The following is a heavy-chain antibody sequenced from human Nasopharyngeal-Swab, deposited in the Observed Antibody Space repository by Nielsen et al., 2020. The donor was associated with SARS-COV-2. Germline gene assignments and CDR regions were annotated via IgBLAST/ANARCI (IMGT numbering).Heavy chain of an antibody. Sequence: VRQAPGKGLEWVSPISGSGGSKYYADSVKGRFTISRDNSKNTLYLQMNSLRAEDTAVYYCARGGGSSSSAPFDYWGQGTLVTVSS. J-gene: IGHJ4*02. CDR3: ARGGGSSSSAPFDY. V-gene: IGHV3-23*01. CDR2: ISGSGGSK. D-gene: IGHD6-6*01.